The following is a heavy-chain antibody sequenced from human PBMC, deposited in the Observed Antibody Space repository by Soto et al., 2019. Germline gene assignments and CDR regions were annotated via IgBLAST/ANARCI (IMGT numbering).Heavy chain of an antibody. Sequence: PGGSLRLSCAASGFTFSSYAMSWVRQAPGKGLEWVSAISGSGGSTYYADSVKGRFTISRDNSKNTLYLQMNSLRAEDTAVYYCAKASFFGVVIISGILDAFDIWGQGTMVTVSS. D-gene: IGHD3-3*01. CDR3: AKASFFGVVIISGILDAFDI. CDR2: ISGSGGST. J-gene: IGHJ3*02. V-gene: IGHV3-23*01. CDR1: GFTFSSYA.